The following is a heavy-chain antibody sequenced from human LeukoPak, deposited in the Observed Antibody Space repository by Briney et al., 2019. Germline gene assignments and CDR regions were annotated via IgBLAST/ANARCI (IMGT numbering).Heavy chain of an antibody. CDR3: ALGAINKDFYFGMDV. V-gene: IGHV3-11*01. CDR2: ISNSGSTV. D-gene: IGHD4/OR15-4a*01. J-gene: IGHJ6*02. CDR1: GFTFSDYY. Sequence: GGSMRLSCAASGFTFSDYYMTWLRQAPGKGLEWLSYISNSGSTVFYADSVKGRFTVSRDNAKRSLYLQIESLRDDDTAVYHCALGAINKDFYFGMDVWGQGTMVTVSS.